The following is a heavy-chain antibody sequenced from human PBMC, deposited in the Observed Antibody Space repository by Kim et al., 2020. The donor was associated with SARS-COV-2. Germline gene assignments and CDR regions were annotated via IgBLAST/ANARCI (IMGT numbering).Heavy chain of an antibody. J-gene: IGHJ4*02. Sequence: SVRVSCKASGGTFSSYTISWVRQAPGQGLEWMGRIIPILGIANYAQKFQGRVTITADKSTSTAYMELSSLRSEDTAVYYCARDVFGITMVRGPLDCWGQGTLVTVSS. CDR1: GGTFSSYT. CDR3: ARDVFGITMVRGPLDC. D-gene: IGHD3-10*01. V-gene: IGHV1-69*04. CDR2: IIPILGIA.